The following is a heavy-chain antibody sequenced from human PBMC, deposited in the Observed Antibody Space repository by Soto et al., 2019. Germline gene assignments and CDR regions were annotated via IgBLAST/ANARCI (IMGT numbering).Heavy chain of an antibody. D-gene: IGHD2-8*02. J-gene: IGHJ6*02. Sequence: EVQLLESGGGLVQPGGSLRLSCTASGFTFSTYAMTWVRQAPGKGLEWVSTGSGSGAKTYYADSVRGRFTISRDNSKDTLYLQMNSLTAEDTATYYCTRDWTGNTCPCMDVWGHGTTVTVSS. V-gene: IGHV3-23*01. CDR3: TRDWTGNTCPCMDV. CDR1: GFTFSTYA. CDR2: GSGSGAKT.